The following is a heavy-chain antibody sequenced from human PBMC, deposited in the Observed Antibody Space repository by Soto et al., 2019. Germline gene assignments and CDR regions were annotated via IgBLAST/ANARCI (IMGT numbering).Heavy chain of an antibody. Sequence: SETLSLTGTVSGGSISSYYWSWIRQPPGKGLEWIGYIYYSGSTDYNPSVKGRFTISRDNSKNTLYLQMNSLRAEDTAVYYCAKDQWELLAFDYWGQGTLVTVSS. J-gene: IGHJ4*02. CDR1: GGSISSYY. V-gene: IGHV4-59*12. CDR2: IYYSGST. CDR3: AKDQWELLAFDY. D-gene: IGHD1-26*01.